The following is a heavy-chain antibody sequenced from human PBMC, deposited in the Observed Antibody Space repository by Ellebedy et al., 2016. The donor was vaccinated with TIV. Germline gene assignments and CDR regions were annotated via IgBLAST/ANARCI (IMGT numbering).Heavy chain of an antibody. Sequence: GGSLRLXXAASGFTFSSYWMSWVRQAPGKGLEWVANIKQDGSEKYYVDSVKGRFTISRDNAKNSLYLQMNSLRAEDTAVYYCARDEAVAAPQWDYWGQGTLVTVSS. D-gene: IGHD6-19*01. CDR1: GFTFSSYW. CDR3: ARDEAVAAPQWDY. V-gene: IGHV3-7*01. CDR2: IKQDGSEK. J-gene: IGHJ4*02.